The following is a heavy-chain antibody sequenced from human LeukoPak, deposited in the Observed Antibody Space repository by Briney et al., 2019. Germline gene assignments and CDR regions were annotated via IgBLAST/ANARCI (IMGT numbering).Heavy chain of an antibody. J-gene: IGHJ5*02. D-gene: IGHD2-15*01. Sequence: ASVKVSCKASGYTFTGYYMHWVRQAPGRGLEWMGWINPNSGGTNYAQKFQGRVTMTRDTSISTAYTELSRLRSDDTAVYYCARDRMDCSGGSCRPNWFDPWGQGTLVTVSS. CDR3: ARDRMDCSGGSCRPNWFDP. CDR1: GYTFTGYY. V-gene: IGHV1-2*02. CDR2: INPNSGGT.